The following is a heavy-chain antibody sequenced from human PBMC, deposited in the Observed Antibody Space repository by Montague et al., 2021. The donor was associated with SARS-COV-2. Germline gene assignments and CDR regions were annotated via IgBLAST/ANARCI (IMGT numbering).Heavy chain of an antibody. J-gene: IGHJ4*02. V-gene: IGHV2-5*02. CDR1: GFSLNTNGMG. CDR2: IYWDDDE. D-gene: IGHD3-16*02. Sequence: VKPTQTLTLTCTVSGFSLNTNGMGVGWIRQPPGEAPAWLALIYWDDDERYSPSLKTRLSITKDTSRNQVVLTMTNVDPGDTGTYFCARYTSRMYGSFDYWGQGALVSVSS. CDR3: ARYTSRMYGSFDY.